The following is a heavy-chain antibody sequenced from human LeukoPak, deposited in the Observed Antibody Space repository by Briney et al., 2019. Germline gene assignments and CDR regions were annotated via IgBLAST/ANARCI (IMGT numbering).Heavy chain of an antibody. V-gene: IGHV3-33*06. Sequence: GGSLRLSCAVSGFTFSSYGMYWVRQAPGKGLEWVAVIWYDGSNKYYGDSVKGRFTISRDNSKNTLYLQMNSLRAEDTAVYYCAKGRTKAYDYSGPADYWGQGTLVTVSS. CDR1: GFTFSSYG. D-gene: IGHD4-11*01. CDR3: AKGRTKAYDYSGPADY. J-gene: IGHJ4*02. CDR2: IWYDGSNK.